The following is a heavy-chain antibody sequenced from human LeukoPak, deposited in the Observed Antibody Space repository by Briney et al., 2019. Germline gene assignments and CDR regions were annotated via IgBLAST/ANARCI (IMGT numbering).Heavy chain of an antibody. CDR1: GGPISSGSYY. V-gene: IGHV4-61*02. D-gene: IGHD3-3*01. CDR3: ASTVFGVTYNWFDP. J-gene: IGHJ5*02. CDR2: IYTSGST. Sequence: SETLSLTCTVSGGPISSGSYYWSWIRQPAGKGLEWIGRIYTSGSTNYNPSLKSRVTISVDTSKNQFSLKLTSVTAADTAVYYCASTVFGVTYNWFDPWGQGTLVTVSS.